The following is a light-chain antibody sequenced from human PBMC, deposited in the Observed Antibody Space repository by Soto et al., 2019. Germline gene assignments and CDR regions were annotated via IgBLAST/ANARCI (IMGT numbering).Light chain of an antibody. CDR1: RSDIGGYNF. V-gene: IGLV2-14*01. CDR3: FSYTSSTTMV. Sequence: QSVLTQPASVSGSPGQSITISCAGTRSDIGGYNFVSWYQQHPDKAPKLMIFDVNKRPSGVSNRFSGSKSGNTASLTISGPQAEDEADYVCFSYTSSTTMVFGTGTKLTVL. CDR2: DVN. J-gene: IGLJ1*01.